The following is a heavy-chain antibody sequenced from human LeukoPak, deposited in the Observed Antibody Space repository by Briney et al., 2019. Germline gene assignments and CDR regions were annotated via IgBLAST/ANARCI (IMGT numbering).Heavy chain of an antibody. J-gene: IGHJ4*02. CDR1: GGSFSGYY. V-gene: IGHV4-34*01. Sequence: SETLSLTCAVYGGSFSGYYWSWIRQPPGKGLEWIGEINHSGSTNYNPSLKSRVTISVDTSKNQFSLKLSSVTAADTAVYYCATRGYSYGYWGLYFDYWGQGALVTVSS. D-gene: IGHD5-18*01. CDR3: ATRGYSYGYWGLYFDY. CDR2: INHSGST.